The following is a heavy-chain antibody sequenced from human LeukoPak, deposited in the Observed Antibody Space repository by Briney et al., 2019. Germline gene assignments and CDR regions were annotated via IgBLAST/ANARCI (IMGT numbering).Heavy chain of an antibody. V-gene: IGHV3-9*01. CDR1: GFTFDDYA. Sequence: GRSLRLSCAASGFTFDDYAMHWVRQAPGKGLEWVSGFSWNSGSIGYADSVKGRFTISRDNAKNSLYLQMNSLRAEDTALYYCAKDLRYLPYGMDVWGQGTTVTVSS. J-gene: IGHJ6*02. D-gene: IGHD2-21*01. CDR3: AKDLRYLPYGMDV. CDR2: FSWNSGSI.